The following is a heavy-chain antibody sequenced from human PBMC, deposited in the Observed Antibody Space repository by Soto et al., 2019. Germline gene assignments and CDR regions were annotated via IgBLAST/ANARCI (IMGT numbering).Heavy chain of an antibody. CDR2: IYYSGST. CDR3: AKGDKWESLFDF. V-gene: IGHV4-31*03. J-gene: IGHJ4*02. Sequence: QVQLQESGPGLVKPSQTLSLTCTVSGASINSGGYYWSWIRQHPGKGLEWIGYIYYSGSTYYNPSLKSRITISMDTSKNQFSLKLSSVTAADTAVYYCAKGDKWESLFDFWGQGTLVTVSS. D-gene: IGHD1-26*01. CDR1: GASINSGGYY.